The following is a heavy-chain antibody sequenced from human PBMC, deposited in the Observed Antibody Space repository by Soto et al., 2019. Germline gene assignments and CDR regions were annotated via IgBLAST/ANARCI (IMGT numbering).Heavy chain of an antibody. CDR1: GFTFSSYA. Sequence: GGSLRLSCAASGFTFSSYAMHWVRQAPGKGLEWVAVISYDGSNKYYADSVKGRFTISRDNSKNTLYLQMNSLRAEDTAVYYCARGIAAAGPSTFYYWGQGTLVTVSS. V-gene: IGHV3-30-3*01. D-gene: IGHD6-13*01. J-gene: IGHJ4*02. CDR3: ARGIAAAGPSTFYY. CDR2: ISYDGSNK.